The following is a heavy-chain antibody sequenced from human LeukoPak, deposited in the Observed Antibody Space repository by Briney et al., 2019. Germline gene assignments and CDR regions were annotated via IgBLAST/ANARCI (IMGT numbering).Heavy chain of an antibody. CDR3: ARESGVWYGGNLLIYFDY. J-gene: IGHJ4*02. V-gene: IGHV3-7*01. D-gene: IGHD4-23*01. CDR1: GFTFSSYW. CDR2: IKQDGSEK. Sequence: PGGSLTLSCAASGFTFSSYWMSWVRQAPGKGLEWVANIKQDGSEKYYVDSVKGRFTISRDNAKNSLYLQMNSLRAEDTAVYYCARESGVWYGGNLLIYFDYWGQGTLVTVSS.